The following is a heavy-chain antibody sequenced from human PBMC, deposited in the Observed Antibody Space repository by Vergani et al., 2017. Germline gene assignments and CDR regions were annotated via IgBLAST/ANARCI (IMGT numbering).Heavy chain of an antibody. J-gene: IGHJ5*02. CDR3: ARAGCCGSTYCAPWFDP. V-gene: IGHV1-69*01. D-gene: IGHD2-2*01. CDR2: IIPMFGTA. Sequence: QVQLVQSGAEVKKPGSSVKVSCKASGGTFSSYAISWVRQAPGQGLEWMGGIIPMFGTANYAQKFQGRVTITADESTSTAYMELSSLRSEDTAMYYCARAGCCGSTYCAPWFDPWGQGTLVTVSS. CDR1: GGTFSSYA.